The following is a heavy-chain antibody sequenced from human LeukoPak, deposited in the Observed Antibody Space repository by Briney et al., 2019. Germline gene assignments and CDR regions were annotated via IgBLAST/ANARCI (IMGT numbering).Heavy chain of an antibody. D-gene: IGHD6-19*01. V-gene: IGHV3-30*04. CDR3: ARTSYSSGWSPFDY. Sequence: GGSLRLSCAASGFTFSSYAMHWVRQAPGKGLEWVAVISYDGRNNYYADSVKGRFTISRDNSKNTLYLQMNSLRAEDTAVFYCARTSYSSGWSPFDYWGQGTLVSVSS. CDR2: ISYDGRNN. J-gene: IGHJ4*02. CDR1: GFTFSSYA.